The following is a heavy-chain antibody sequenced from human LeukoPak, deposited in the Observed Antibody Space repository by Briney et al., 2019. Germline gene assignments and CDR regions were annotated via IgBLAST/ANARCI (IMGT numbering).Heavy chain of an antibody. D-gene: IGHD4-17*01. V-gene: IGHV3-30*14. CDR1: GFTFSSYA. J-gene: IGHJ4*02. CDR3: ARLQYGDYYYFDY. CDR2: ISYDGSNK. Sequence: GRSLGLSCAASGFTFSSYAMHWVRQAPGKGLEWVAVISYDGSNKYYADSVKGRFTISRDNSKNTLYLQMNSLRAEDTAVYYCARLQYGDYYYFDYWGQGTLVTVSS.